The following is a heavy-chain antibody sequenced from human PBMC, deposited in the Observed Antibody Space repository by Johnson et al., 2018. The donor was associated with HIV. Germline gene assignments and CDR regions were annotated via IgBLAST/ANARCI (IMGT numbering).Heavy chain of an antibody. J-gene: IGHJ3*02. Sequence: VQLVESGGGVVQPGGSLRLSCAASGFTVSSNYMSWVRQAPGKGLEWVSVIYSGGDTYYADSMRGRLTISRDNSKNTVYLQMNSLRAEDTAVYYCARAEPWDRRHYAFDIWGQGTVVTVSS. CDR1: GFTVSSNY. V-gene: IGHV3-66*01. CDR3: ARAEPWDRRHYAFDI. D-gene: IGHD1-1*01. CDR2: IYSGGDT.